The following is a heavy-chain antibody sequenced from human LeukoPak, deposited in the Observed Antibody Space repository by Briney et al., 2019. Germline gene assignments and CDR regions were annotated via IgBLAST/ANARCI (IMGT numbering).Heavy chain of an antibody. Sequence: SETLSLTCTVSGGSISSYYWSWIRQPPXKXXXXIGYIYYSGSTNYNPSLKSRVTISVDTSKNQFSLKLSSVTAADTAVYYCARTGSSWYKYFDYWGQGTLVTVSS. V-gene: IGHV4-59*01. D-gene: IGHD6-13*01. CDR1: GGSISSYY. CDR2: IYYSGST. J-gene: IGHJ4*02. CDR3: ARTGSSWYKYFDY.